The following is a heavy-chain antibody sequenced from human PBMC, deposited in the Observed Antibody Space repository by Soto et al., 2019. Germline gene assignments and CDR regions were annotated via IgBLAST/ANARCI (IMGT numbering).Heavy chain of an antibody. V-gene: IGHV3-30-3*01. D-gene: IGHD2-8*01. J-gene: IGHJ4*02. CDR2: ISRDGSNK. CDR1: GFTFSRFA. CDR3: ARSRNGAVPDSINF. Sequence: GGSLRLSCAASGFTFSRFAIHWVRQAPGEGLEWVAVISRDGSNKYYGDSVKGRFTVSRDNSNNTVYLSMSSLRPDDTAVFYCARSRNGAVPDSINFWGQGTLVTVS.